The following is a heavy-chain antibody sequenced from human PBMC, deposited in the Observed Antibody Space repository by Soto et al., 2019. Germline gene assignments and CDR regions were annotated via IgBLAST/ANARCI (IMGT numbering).Heavy chain of an antibody. CDR3: ARDLGNYGDYFDY. D-gene: IGHD4-17*01. Sequence: EVQLVASGGGLVQPGGSLRLSCAASGFTFSSNWMSWVRQAPGKGLEWVANIKQDGSETYYVDSVKGRFTISRDNAKNSLYLQMNSLRAEDTAVYYCARDLGNYGDYFDYWGQGTLVTVSS. J-gene: IGHJ4*02. CDR2: IKQDGSET. V-gene: IGHV3-7*01. CDR1: GFTFSSNW.